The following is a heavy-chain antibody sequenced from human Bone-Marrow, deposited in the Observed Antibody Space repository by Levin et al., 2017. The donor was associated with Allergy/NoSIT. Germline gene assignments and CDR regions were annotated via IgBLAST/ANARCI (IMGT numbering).Heavy chain of an antibody. V-gene: IGHV3-53*01. J-gene: IGHJ4*02. CDR3: ATAPTSGY. CDR2: MYSGGST. CDR1: GFTVGNNY. Sequence: GGSLRLSCAASGFTVGNNYMSWVRQAPGKGLEGVSNMYSGGSTHYTDSVKGRFTISRDSSKNTLYLQMNSLRAEDTAVYYCATAPTSGYWGQGTLVTVSS.